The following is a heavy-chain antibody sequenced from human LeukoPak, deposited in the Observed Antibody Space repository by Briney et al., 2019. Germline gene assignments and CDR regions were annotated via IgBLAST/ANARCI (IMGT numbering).Heavy chain of an antibody. CDR1: GGSISSGGYY. D-gene: IGHD3-22*01. CDR2: IYYSGST. J-gene: IGHJ4*02. Sequence: SETLSLTCTVSGGSISSGGYYWSWIRQHPGKGLEWIGYIYYSGSTYYNPSLKSRVTISVDTSKNQFSLKLSSVTAADTAVYYCARRTHYEDCFDYWGQGTLVTVSS. V-gene: IGHV4-31*03. CDR3: ARRTHYEDCFDY.